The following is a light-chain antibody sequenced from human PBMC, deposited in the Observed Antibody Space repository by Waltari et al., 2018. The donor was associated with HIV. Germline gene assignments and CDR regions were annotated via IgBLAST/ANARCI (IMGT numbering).Light chain of an antibody. Sequence: DIAMIQSPDYLAVSPGESVSISCRSSQSLQHSNGHNYLDWYVQRPGQAPQLLIYLSSRRASGVPDRIAGSGSGRDFISKISRVEAEDVGVYYCMHGQQTPVFGQGTKVEVK. CDR3: MHGQQTPV. J-gene: IGKJ1*01. CDR1: QSLQHSNGHNY. CDR2: LSS. V-gene: IGKV2-28*01.